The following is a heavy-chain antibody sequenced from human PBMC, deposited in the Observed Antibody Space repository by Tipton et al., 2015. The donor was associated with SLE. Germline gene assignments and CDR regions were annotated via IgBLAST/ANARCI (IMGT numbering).Heavy chain of an antibody. CDR3: ARKFNDYGDYDS. Sequence: GSLRLSCEASGFTVSRNSMSWVRQAPGKGLEWLSVIYSAVTTPSTYYADSVKGRFTISKHNSRNTVYLQMNSLRTEDTAVYYCARKFNDYGDYDSWGQGTLVTVSS. D-gene: IGHD4-17*01. CDR2: IYSAVTTPST. V-gene: IGHV3-66*02. J-gene: IGHJ5*01. CDR1: GFTVSRNS.